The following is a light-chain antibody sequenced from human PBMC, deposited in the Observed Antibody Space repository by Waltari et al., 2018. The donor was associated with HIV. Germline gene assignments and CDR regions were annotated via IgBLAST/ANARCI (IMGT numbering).Light chain of an antibody. CDR2: DDY. J-gene: IGLJ3*02. CDR1: TGSIASNY. Sequence: NFMLTQPHSVSESPGRTVVIPCTRSTGSIASNYVRGSQQRPGSAPTTILYDDYQRPPGVPHRFSGIINKSSNSAPLTISGLKTEDEATDYCQSYDRFNRWVFGGGTRLTVL. V-gene: IGLV6-57*03. CDR3: QSYDRFNRWV.